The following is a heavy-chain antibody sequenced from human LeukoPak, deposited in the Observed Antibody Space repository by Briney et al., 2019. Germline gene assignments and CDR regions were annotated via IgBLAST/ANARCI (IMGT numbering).Heavy chain of an antibody. D-gene: IGHD3-9*01. V-gene: IGHV3-48*03. CDR2: ISSSGNTI. CDR1: GFTFSSYE. Sequence: QSGGSLRLSCAASGFTFSSYEMNWVRQALGKGLEWGSYISSSGNTIYYAYSVKGRFTISRDNAKNSLYLQMNSLRAEDTAVYYCARGEYYDILTGTWVPGYWGQGTLVTVSS. CDR3: ARGEYYDILTGTWVPGY. J-gene: IGHJ4*02.